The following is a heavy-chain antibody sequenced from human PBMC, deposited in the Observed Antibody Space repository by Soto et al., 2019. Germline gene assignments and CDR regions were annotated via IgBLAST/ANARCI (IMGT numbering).Heavy chain of an antibody. CDR3: VYSSNALGMDV. D-gene: IGHD6-13*01. CDR2: INPNSGGT. V-gene: IGHV1-2*02. J-gene: IGHJ6*02. Sequence: ASVKVSCKASGYTFTGCCMHWVRQAPGQGLEWMGWINPNSGGTNYAQKFQGRVTMTRDTPISTAYMELSRLRSDDTAVYYCVYSSNALGMDVWGQGTTVTVSS. CDR1: GYTFTGCC.